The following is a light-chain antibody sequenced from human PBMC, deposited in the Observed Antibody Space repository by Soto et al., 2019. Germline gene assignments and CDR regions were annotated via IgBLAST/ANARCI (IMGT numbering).Light chain of an antibody. V-gene: IGKV3-15*01. CDR3: HQYNNCPRT. J-gene: IGKJ1*01. Sequence: EIVVSLSPATLSLSTGEGATLSCRASQSISSSLAWYQQKPGQAPRLLIYSASTRATGVPARFSGSGSGTEFTLTISSLQSEDFATYYCHQYNNCPRTFGQGTKVDIK. CDR2: SAS. CDR1: QSISSS.